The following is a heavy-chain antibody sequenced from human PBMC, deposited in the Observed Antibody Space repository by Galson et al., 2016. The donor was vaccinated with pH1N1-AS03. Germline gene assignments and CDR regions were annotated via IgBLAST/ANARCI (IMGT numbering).Heavy chain of an antibody. J-gene: IGHJ4*02. CDR1: GFTLSGYW. CDR3: VRVAYVDDGFDS. D-gene: IGHD4/OR15-4a*01. V-gene: IGHV3-7*01. CDR2: INQDESKK. Sequence: SLRLSCAASGFTLSGYWITWVGQAPGKGLEWVANINQDESKKNYAVSVMGRFTISRDNAKNSMSLQIDSLRVEDTAVYYGVRVAYVDDGFDSWGQGNLVTVSS.